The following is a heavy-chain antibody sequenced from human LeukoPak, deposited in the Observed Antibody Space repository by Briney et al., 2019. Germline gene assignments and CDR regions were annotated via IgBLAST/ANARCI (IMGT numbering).Heavy chain of an antibody. Sequence: ASVKVSCKASGYTFTGYYMHWVRQAPGQGLEWMGWINPNSGGTNYAQKFQGRVTMTRDTSISTAYMELSRLRSDDTAVYYCARVPYSSSWDAYYYYYYTDVWGKGTTVTVSS. D-gene: IGHD6-13*01. CDR3: ARVPYSSSWDAYYYYYYTDV. CDR2: INPNSGGT. CDR1: GYTFTGYY. J-gene: IGHJ6*03. V-gene: IGHV1-2*02.